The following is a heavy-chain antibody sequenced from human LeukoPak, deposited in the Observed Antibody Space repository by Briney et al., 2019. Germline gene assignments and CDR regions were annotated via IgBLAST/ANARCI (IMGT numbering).Heavy chain of an antibody. Sequence: MSSSSSYIYYADSVKGRFTISRDNSKNSLSLQMNNLKTEDTALYYCAKDQGISVTGDYFGYWGQGTLVTISS. CDR2: MSSSSSYI. J-gene: IGHJ4*02. D-gene: IGHD6-19*01. CDR3: AKDQGISVTGDYFGY. V-gene: IGHV3-21*04.